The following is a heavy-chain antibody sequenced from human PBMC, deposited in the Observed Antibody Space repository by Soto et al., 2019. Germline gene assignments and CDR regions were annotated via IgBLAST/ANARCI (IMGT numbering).Heavy chain of an antibody. D-gene: IGHD6-19*01. Sequence: SDPPSGFTVSSYWMHWVRHAPGKGLEWVSAISGSGGSTYYADSVKGRFTISRDNSKNTLYLQMNSLRAEDTAVYYCAKDLRGYSSGWYSGQGTLVTVSS. CDR1: GFTVSSYW. CDR2: ISGSGGST. CDR3: AKDLRGYSSGWY. V-gene: IGHV3-23*01. J-gene: IGHJ4*02.